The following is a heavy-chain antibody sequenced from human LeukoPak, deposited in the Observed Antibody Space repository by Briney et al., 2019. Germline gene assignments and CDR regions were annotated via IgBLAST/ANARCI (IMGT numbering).Heavy chain of an antibody. CDR3: ARXLSXVNPFDY. Sequence: PGGSLRLSCAVSGFTVSSNYMSWVRQPPGKGLEWVSVIYSGGSTYYADSVKGRFTISRHDSRDTLYLQMNSLRVEDTAVYYCARXLSXVNPFDYWGQGTLVTVSS. V-gene: IGHV3-53*04. J-gene: IGHJ4*02. CDR2: IYSGGST. CDR1: GFTVSSNY.